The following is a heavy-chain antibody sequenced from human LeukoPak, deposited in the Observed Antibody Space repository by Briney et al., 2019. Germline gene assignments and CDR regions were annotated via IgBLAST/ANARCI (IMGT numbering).Heavy chain of an antibody. CDR1: GLSFSSYW. J-gene: IGHJ4*02. CDR2: ICSSSSYT. D-gene: IGHD1-26*01. V-gene: IGHV3-21*05. CDR3: ARDFVVGATTGPLDY. Sequence: GGSLRLSCAASGLSFSSYWMSWVRQAPGKGLEWVSYICSSSSYTYYADSVKGRFTISRDNAKNSLYLQMNSLRAEDTAVYYCARDFVVGATTGPLDYWGQGTLVTVSS.